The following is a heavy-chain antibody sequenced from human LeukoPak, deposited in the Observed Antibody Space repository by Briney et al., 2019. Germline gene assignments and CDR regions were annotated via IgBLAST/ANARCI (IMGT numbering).Heavy chain of an antibody. D-gene: IGHD3-10*01. CDR2: IYFNGST. CDR3: ARARGNYYGSGSYDY. CDR1: GGSVSSGTYY. Sequence: SETLSLTCTVSGGSVSSGTYYWTWIRRPPGKGLERIGYIYFNGSTNYNPSLKSRVTISVDTSKTQFSLKLTSVTAADTAVYYCARARGNYYGSGSYDYWGQGTLVTVSS. J-gene: IGHJ4*02. V-gene: IGHV4-61*01.